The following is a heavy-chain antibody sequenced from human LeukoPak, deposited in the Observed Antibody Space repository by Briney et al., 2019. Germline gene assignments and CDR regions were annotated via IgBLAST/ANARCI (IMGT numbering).Heavy chain of an antibody. V-gene: IGHV4-59*01. CDR3: ARDQHGFDY. CDR2: VYYSGNT. Sequence: SDSLSLTCTVSGGSISSCNWSWIRQPPGKGLEWIGYVYYSGNTNYNPSLKSRVTISVDTSKNQFSVKLSSVTAADTAVYYCARDQHGFDYWGQGALVTVSS. J-gene: IGHJ4*02. CDR1: GGSISSCN.